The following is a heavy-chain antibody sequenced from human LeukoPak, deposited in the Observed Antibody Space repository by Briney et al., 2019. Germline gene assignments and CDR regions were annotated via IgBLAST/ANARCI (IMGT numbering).Heavy chain of an antibody. CDR1: GYTFTVFY. J-gene: IGHJ5*02. V-gene: IGHV1-2*02. D-gene: IGHD2-2*01. CDR2: LNPNSGGT. Sequence: VSVKVSCKASGYTFTVFYIHWVRQAPGQGLEWMGWLNPNSGGTHYAQKFQGRVTMTRDTSISTAYMELSRLRSDDTAVYYCARARIVVVNWFDPWGQGTLVTVSS. CDR3: ARARIVVVNWFDP.